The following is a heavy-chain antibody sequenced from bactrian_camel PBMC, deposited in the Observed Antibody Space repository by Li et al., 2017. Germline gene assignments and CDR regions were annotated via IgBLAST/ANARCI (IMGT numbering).Heavy chain of an antibody. J-gene: IGHJ4*01. D-gene: IGHD1*01. CDR3: VADPAPYAACGSSRWRLRSRFPY. Sequence: HVQLVESGGGSVQAGESLRLSCMHSGFTTSRYCMGWFRQAPGKEREGVAVIDRYGATQYTDSVVGRFTISKDNAKYTLFLQMNNLKVEDTAMYYCVADPAPYAACGSSRWRLRSRFPYWAQGTQVTVS. V-gene: IGHV3S55*01. CDR2: IDRYGAT. CDR1: GFTTSRYC.